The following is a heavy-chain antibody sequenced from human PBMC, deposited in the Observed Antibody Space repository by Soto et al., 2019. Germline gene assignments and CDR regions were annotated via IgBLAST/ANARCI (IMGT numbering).Heavy chain of an antibody. J-gene: IGHJ6*02. CDR2: IIPIFGTA. V-gene: IGHV1-69*12. D-gene: IGHD2-15*01. CDR1: GGTFSSYA. Sequence: QVQLVQSGAEVKKPGSSVKVSCKASGGTFSSYAISWVRQAPGQGLEWMGGIIPIFGTADYAQKFQGRVTITADESTSTAHMELSSLRSEDTAVYYCPSVETQRYYYGMDVWGQGTTVTVSS. CDR3: PSVETQRYYYGMDV.